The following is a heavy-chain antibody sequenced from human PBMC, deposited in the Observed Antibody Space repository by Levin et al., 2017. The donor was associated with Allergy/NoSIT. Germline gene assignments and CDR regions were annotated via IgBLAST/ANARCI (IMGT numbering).Heavy chain of an antibody. CDR3: AGAVAATVFSWFDP. CDR2: INHSGST. D-gene: IGHD2-15*01. Sequence: SETLSLTCAVYGGSFSGYYWSWIRQPPGKGLEWIGEINHSGSTNYNPSLKSRVTISVDTSKNQFSLKLSSVTAADTAVYYCAGAVAATVFSWFDPWGQGTLVTVSS. J-gene: IGHJ5*02. CDR1: GGSFSGYY. V-gene: IGHV4-34*01.